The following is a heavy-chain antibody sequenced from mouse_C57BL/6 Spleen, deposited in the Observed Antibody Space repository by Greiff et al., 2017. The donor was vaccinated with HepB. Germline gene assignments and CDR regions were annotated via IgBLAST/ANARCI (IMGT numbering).Heavy chain of an antibody. Sequence: EVQRVESGGGLVQPGGSLKLSCAASGFTFSDYYMYWVRQTPEKRLEWVAYISNGGGSTYYPDTVKGRFTISRDNAKNTLYLQMSRLKSEDTAMYYCARQAYGSSPYYYAMDYWGQGTSVTVSS. J-gene: IGHJ4*01. D-gene: IGHD1-1*01. CDR1: GFTFSDYY. V-gene: IGHV5-12*01. CDR3: ARQAYGSSPYYYAMDY. CDR2: ISNGGGST.